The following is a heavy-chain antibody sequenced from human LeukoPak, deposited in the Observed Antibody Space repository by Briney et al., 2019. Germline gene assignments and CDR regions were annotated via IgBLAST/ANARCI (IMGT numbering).Heavy chain of an antibody. CDR2: ISWNSGSI. CDR1: RFTFDDYA. J-gene: IGHJ4*02. CDR3: AKGMSYDFWSGYYFDY. Sequence: GRSLRLSCAASRFTFDDYAMHWVRQAPGKGLEWVSGISWNSGSIGYADSVKGRFTISRDNAKNSLYLQMNSLRAEDMALYYCAKGMSYDFWSGYYFDYWGQGTLVTVSS. D-gene: IGHD3-3*01. V-gene: IGHV3-9*03.